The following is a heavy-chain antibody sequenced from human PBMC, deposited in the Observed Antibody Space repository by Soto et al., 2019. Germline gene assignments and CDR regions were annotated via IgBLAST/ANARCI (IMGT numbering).Heavy chain of an antibody. CDR2: IIPIFGTA. V-gene: IGHV1-69*13. Sequence: SVKVSCKASGGTFSSYAISWVRQAPGQGLEWMGGIIPIFGTANYAQKFQGRVTVTADESTSTAYMELSSLRSEDTAVYYCARAYDFWSGYSRYYYYGMDVWGQGTTVTVSS. J-gene: IGHJ6*02. CDR1: GGTFSSYA. D-gene: IGHD3-3*01. CDR3: ARAYDFWSGYSRYYYYGMDV.